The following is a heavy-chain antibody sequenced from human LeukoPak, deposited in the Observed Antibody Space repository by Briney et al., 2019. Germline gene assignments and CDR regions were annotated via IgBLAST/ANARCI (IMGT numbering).Heavy chain of an antibody. J-gene: IGHJ4*02. Sequence: GGSLRLSCAASGFAFSSYNMNWVRQAPGKGLEWVSVMSADSATTFYADSVKGRFTISRDNAKNTVFLQMSSLRAEDTALYYCARKSASGNYPLDYWGQGTLVTVSS. CDR3: ARKSASGNYPLDY. V-gene: IGHV3-23*01. D-gene: IGHD3-10*01. CDR1: GFAFSSYN. CDR2: MSADSATT.